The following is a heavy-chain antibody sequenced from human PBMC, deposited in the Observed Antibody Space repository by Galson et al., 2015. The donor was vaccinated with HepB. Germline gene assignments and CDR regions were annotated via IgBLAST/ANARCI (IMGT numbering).Heavy chain of an antibody. CDR3: AKIDDFVWLTYRRFYFDH. CDR2: IGGGDDDT. J-gene: IGHJ4*02. Sequence: SLRLSCAASGFTFRNYALSWVRQAPGKGLEWVSLIGGGDDDTSYGDSVKGRFTVSRDNSKNMLYLQMKYLRAEDTAIYYCAKIDDFVWLTYRRFYFDHWDRGTLVTVSS. CDR1: GFTFRNYA. D-gene: IGHD3-16*02. V-gene: IGHV3-23*01.